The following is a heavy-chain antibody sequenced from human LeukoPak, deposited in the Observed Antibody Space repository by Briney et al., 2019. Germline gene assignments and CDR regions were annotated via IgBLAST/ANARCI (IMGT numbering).Heavy chain of an antibody. CDR3: ARGYSSSWHHYYYYMDV. V-gene: IGHV3-21*01. Sequence: GGSLRLSCAASGFTFSSYGMNWVRQAPGKGLEWVSSIRSSSSYIYYADSVRGRFTISRDNAKNSLYLQMNSLRAEDTAVYYCARGYSSSWHHYYYYMDVWGKGTTVTVSS. CDR1: GFTFSSYG. J-gene: IGHJ6*03. CDR2: IRSSSSYI. D-gene: IGHD6-13*01.